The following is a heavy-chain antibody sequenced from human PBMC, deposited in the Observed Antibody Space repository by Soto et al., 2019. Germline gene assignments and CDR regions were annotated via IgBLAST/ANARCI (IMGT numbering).Heavy chain of an antibody. CDR1: GFSFSSYA. D-gene: IGHD3-10*01. CDR2: VFNNGGNT. V-gene: IGHV3-23*01. CDR3: AKLSASGTGYTNYFDC. Sequence: EVQVLESGGGLVQPGGSLRLSCAASGFSFSSYAMSWVRQAPGKGLEWISTVFNNGGNTYYADSVKGRFSISRDNSENTLYLQMDSLRAEDTALYYCAKLSASGTGYTNYFDCWGQGTLGTVSS. J-gene: IGHJ4*02.